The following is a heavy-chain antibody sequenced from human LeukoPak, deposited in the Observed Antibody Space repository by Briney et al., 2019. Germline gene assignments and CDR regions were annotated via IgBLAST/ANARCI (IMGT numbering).Heavy chain of an antibody. Sequence: GGSLRLSCAASGFTFSSYAMSWVRQAPGKGLEWVSAISGSGGSTYYADSVKGRFTISRDNAKNSLYLQMNSLRAEDTAVYYCARVARGIAAAGHAFDIWGQGTMVTVSS. D-gene: IGHD6-13*01. CDR2: ISGSGGST. CDR1: GFTFSSYA. V-gene: IGHV3-23*01. J-gene: IGHJ3*02. CDR3: ARVARGIAAAGHAFDI.